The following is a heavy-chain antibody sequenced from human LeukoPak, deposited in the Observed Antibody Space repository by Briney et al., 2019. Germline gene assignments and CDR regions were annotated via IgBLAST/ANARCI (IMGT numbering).Heavy chain of an antibody. CDR1: GGSISSSSYY. Sequence: SETLSLTCTVSGGSISSSSYYWGWIRQPPGKGLEWIGSIYYSGSTYYNPSLKSRVIMSIDTSKNHFSLKLTSVTAADTAVYYCARVGPNWGFKENFDFWGQGTLVTVS. CDR2: IYYSGST. CDR3: ARVGPNWGFKENFDF. D-gene: IGHD7-27*01. J-gene: IGHJ4*02. V-gene: IGHV4-39*02.